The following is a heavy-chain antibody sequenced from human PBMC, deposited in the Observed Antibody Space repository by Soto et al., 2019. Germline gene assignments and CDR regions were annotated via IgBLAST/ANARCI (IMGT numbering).Heavy chain of an antibody. CDR1: GFTFSSYS. CDR2: ISSSSSTI. CDR3: AGDWKRFTIFGVATRTFDI. V-gene: IGHV3-48*01. Sequence: PGGSLRLSCAASGFTFSSYSMNWVRQAPGKGLEWVSYISSSSSTIYYADSVKGRFTISRDNAKNSLYLQMNSLRAEDTAVYYCAGDWKRFTIFGVATRTFDIWGQGTMVTVS. J-gene: IGHJ3*02. D-gene: IGHD3-3*01.